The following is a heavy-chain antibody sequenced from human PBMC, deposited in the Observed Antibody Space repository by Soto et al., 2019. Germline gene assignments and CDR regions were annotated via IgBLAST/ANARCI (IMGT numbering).Heavy chain of an antibody. Sequence: SVKVSCKASGGTFSSYAISWVRQAPGQGLEWMGGIIPIFGTANYAQKFQGRVTITADESTSTAYMELSSLRSEDTAVYDCARDKCSGWYRGGHFYYYYGMDVWGQGTTVTVSS. D-gene: IGHD6-19*01. V-gene: IGHV1-69*13. J-gene: IGHJ6*02. CDR2: IIPIFGTA. CDR1: GGTFSSYA. CDR3: ARDKCSGWYRGGHFYYYYGMDV.